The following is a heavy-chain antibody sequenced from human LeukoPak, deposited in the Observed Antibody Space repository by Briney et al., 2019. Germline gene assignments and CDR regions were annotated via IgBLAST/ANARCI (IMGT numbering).Heavy chain of an antibody. D-gene: IGHD1-26*01. J-gene: IGHJ4*02. Sequence: TSETLSLTCTVSGGSTSSSSYYWGWIRQPPGKGLEWIGRIYYSGSTHYNPSLESRVTLSLDTSKNQFSLKLTSVTAADTAVYYCARVGPDGATLFDYWGQGTLVTVSS. V-gene: IGHV4-39*07. CDR3: ARVGPDGATLFDY. CDR1: GGSTSSSSYY. CDR2: IYYSGST.